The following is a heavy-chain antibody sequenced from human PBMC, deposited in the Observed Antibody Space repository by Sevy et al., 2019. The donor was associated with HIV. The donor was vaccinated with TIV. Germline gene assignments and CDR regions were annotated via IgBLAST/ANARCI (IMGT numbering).Heavy chain of an antibody. Sequence: ASVKVSCKASGGTFSSYAISWVRQAPGQGLEWMGGIIPIFGTANYAQKFQGGVTITGNESTSTDDMELSSLRSEDTAEYDCARPNYYGSGSYRYYYYYGMDVWGQGTTVTVSS. D-gene: IGHD3-10*01. CDR3: ARPNYYGSGSYRYYYYYGMDV. V-gene: IGHV1-69*13. CDR1: GGTFSSYA. CDR2: IIPIFGTA. J-gene: IGHJ6*02.